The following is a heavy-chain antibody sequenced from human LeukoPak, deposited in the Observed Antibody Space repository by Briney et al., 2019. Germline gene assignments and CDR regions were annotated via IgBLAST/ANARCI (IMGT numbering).Heavy chain of an antibody. CDR3: ARVYKRSDSSSSGWGY. CDR2: THPYRGLT. J-gene: IGHJ4*02. D-gene: IGHD6-6*01. V-gene: IGHV1-8*01. CDR1: RYTFTRYD. Sequence: ALVEVSCNPSRYTFTRYDIKGWSQATGHGGEGLGWTHPYRGLTVYAHKFQGRVTMTRNTSISTAYMELSSLRSEDTGVYYCARVYKRSDSSSSGWGYWGQGTLVTVSS.